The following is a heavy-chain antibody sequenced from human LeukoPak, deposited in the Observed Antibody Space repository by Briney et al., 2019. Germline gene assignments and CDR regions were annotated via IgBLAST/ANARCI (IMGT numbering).Heavy chain of an antibody. Sequence: GASVKVSCKTSGGSLSTFVISWVRQAPGQGLEWMGGITPLFATAHYAQKFQGRVTITADESTSTAFLELGSLRSEDTAIYYCARPLAGDAFDIWGQGTMVTVSS. V-gene: IGHV1-69*13. D-gene: IGHD6-19*01. CDR1: GGSLSTFV. J-gene: IGHJ3*02. CDR2: ITPLFATA. CDR3: ARPLAGDAFDI.